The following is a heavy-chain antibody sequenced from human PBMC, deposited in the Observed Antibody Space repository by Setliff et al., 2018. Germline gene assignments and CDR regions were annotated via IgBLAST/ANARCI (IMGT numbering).Heavy chain of an antibody. CDR3: ARSNYDILTRNWFDP. V-gene: IGHV1-2*06. Sequence: ASVKVSCKASGYTFTGYYMHWVRQAPGQGIEWMGLINPNSGGTNYAQKIQGRVTMTRDTSISTAYMELSRLRSDDTAVYYCARSNYDILTRNWFDPWGQGTLVTVSS. J-gene: IGHJ5*02. CDR1: GYTFTGYY. D-gene: IGHD3-9*01. CDR2: INPNSGGT.